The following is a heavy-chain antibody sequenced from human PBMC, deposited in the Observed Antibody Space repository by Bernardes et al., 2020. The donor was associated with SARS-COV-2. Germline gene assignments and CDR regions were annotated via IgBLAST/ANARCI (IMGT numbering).Heavy chain of an antibody. CDR1: GYSFTSYW. J-gene: IGHJ4*02. V-gene: IGHV5-51*01. CDR2: IYPGDSDT. Sequence: GESRTISCKGSGYSFTSYWIAWVRQMPGTGLEWMGIIYPGDSDTRYSPSFQGQVTISADRSTSTAYLQWSSLKASDTAMYYCARSVGYSSGWHLDYWGQGTLVTVSS. D-gene: IGHD6-19*01. CDR3: ARSVGYSSGWHLDY.